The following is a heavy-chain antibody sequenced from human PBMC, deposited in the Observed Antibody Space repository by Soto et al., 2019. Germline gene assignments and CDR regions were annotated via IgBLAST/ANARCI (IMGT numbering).Heavy chain of an antibody. D-gene: IGHD3-10*01. V-gene: IGHV4-31*02. Sequence: SETLSLTCNVSGASVTSGGYFWTWIRQFPEKGLEWVGYIYSSGATQYNPSLQSRLSMSLDTSANTFSLKLTSVTVADTAVYYCAVHRATPGVALSNWFGPGGQGSLVTV. CDR1: GASVTSGGYF. CDR2: IYSSGAT. CDR3: AVHRATPGVALSNWFGP. J-gene: IGHJ5*02.